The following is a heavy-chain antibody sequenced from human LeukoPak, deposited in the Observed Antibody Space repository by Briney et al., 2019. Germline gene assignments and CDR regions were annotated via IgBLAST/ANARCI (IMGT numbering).Heavy chain of an antibody. CDR2: INPSGGST. CDR3: AREAWNDIDY. D-gene: IGHD1-1*01. V-gene: IGHV1-46*01. J-gene: IGHJ4*01. Sequence: ASVKVSCKASGYTFTSYHILWLGQAPGQGLEWMGIINPSGGSTNYAQKFQARATMTRDTSTSTVYMELSSLRSEETAVYYCAREAWNDIDYWGHGTLVTVSS. CDR1: GYTFTSYH.